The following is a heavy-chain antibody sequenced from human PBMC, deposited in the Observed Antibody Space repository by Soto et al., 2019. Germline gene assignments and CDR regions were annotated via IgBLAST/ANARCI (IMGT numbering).Heavy chain of an antibody. J-gene: IGHJ4*02. CDR2: INHSGST. V-gene: IGHV4-34*01. CDR3: ARVHPNSYGYSWDY. Sequence: SETLSLTCAVYGGSFSGYYWSWIRQPPGKGLEWIGEINHSGSTNYNPSLKSRVTISVDTSKNQFSLKLSSVTAADTAVYYCARVHPNSYGYSWDYWGQGTLVTVSS. D-gene: IGHD5-18*01. CDR1: GGSFSGYY.